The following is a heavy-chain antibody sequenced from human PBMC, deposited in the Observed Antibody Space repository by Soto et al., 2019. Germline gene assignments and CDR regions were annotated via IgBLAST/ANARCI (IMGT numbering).Heavy chain of an antibody. V-gene: IGHV4-31*03. CDR3: ARDYGDYDAYYYYYGMDV. CDR1: GGSISSGGYY. Sequence: PSETLSLTCTVSGGSISSGGYYWSWIRQHPGKGLEWIGYIYYSGSTYYNPSLKSRVTISVDTSKNQFSLKLSSVTAADTAVYYCARDYGDYDAYYYYYGMDVWGQGTTVTVSS. D-gene: IGHD4-17*01. CDR2: IYYSGST. J-gene: IGHJ6*02.